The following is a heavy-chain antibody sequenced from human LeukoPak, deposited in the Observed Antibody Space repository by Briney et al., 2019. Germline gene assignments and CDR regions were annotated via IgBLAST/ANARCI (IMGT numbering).Heavy chain of an antibody. V-gene: IGHV3-74*03. J-gene: IGHJ4*02. D-gene: IGHD2-8*02. CDR1: GFTFSNYW. CDR2: INRDGSDT. CDR3: TREGVPGGLDY. Sequence: PGGALRLSCAASGFTFSNYWMLWVRQAPGKGLVWVSRINRDGSDTMYADSVKGRVTISRDNARNTLYLQMSSLRAEDTAVYYCTREGVPGGLDYWGQGTLVTVSS.